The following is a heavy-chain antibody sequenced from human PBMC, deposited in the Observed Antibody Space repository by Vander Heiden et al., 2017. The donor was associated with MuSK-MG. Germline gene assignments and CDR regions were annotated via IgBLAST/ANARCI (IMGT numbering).Heavy chain of an antibody. CDR1: GFTFSSYS. Sequence: EVQLVESGGGLVKPGGSLRLSCAASGFTFSSYSMNWVRQAPGKGLEWVSSISSSSSYIYYADSVKGRCTISRDNAKNSLYLQMNSLRAEDTAVYYCARADYVWGSYRWDYFDYWGQGTLVTVSS. CDR2: ISSSSSYI. J-gene: IGHJ4*02. V-gene: IGHV3-21*01. CDR3: ARADYVWGSYRWDYFDY. D-gene: IGHD3-16*02.